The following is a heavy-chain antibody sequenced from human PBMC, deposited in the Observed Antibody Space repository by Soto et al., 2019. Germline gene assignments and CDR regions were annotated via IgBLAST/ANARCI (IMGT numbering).Heavy chain of an antibody. J-gene: IGHJ4*02. CDR1: GGSVSRPGFY. CDR2: IFYSGST. D-gene: IGHD3-10*01. Sequence: TLSLTCTGSGGSVSRPGFYWIWVRHVPGKGLEWIGYIFYSGSTSYNPSLKSRVTISADTSKNQFSLRLSSVTAADTAVYYCARELRGSSTYGLHFDFWGQGALVTVSS. V-gene: IGHV4-31*03. CDR3: ARELRGSSTYGLHFDF.